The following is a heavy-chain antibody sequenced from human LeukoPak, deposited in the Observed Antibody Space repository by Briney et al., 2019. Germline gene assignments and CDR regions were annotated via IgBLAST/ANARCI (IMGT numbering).Heavy chain of an antibody. CDR2: VRSKANSYAT. CDR1: GFTFSGSA. D-gene: IGHD3-3*01. Sequence: QSGGSLRLSCAASGFTFSGSAMHWVRQASGKGLEWVGRVRSKANSYATAYAASVKGRFTISRDDSKNTAYLQMNSLKTEDTAVYYCTRLEHYDFWSGYYTGISDYWGQGTLVTVSS. CDR3: TRLEHYDFWSGYYTGISDY. V-gene: IGHV3-73*01. J-gene: IGHJ4*02.